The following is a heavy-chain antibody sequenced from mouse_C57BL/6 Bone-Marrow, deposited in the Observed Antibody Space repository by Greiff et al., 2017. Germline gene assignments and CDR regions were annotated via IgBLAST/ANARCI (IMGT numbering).Heavy chain of an antibody. J-gene: IGHJ3*01. Sequence: QVQLQQSGAELVKPGASVKISCKASGYAFSSYWMNWVKQRPGKGLEWIGQIYPGDGDPKYNGKFKGKATLTANNSSSTAYMQLSSLTSEDSAVYFFARKPVTTVSWCAYWGQGTLVTVSA. V-gene: IGHV1-80*01. D-gene: IGHD2-2*01. CDR1: GYAFSSYW. CDR3: ARKPVTTVSWCAY. CDR2: IYPGDGDP.